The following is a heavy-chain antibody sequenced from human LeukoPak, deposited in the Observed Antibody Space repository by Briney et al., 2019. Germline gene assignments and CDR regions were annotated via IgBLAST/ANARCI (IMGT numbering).Heavy chain of an antibody. CDR3: ARRGQLQQSINY. CDR1: GDNFNRHW. CDR2: IYPGDSDT. J-gene: IGHJ4*02. Sequence: GESLKISCKGSGDNFNRHWIGWVRQMSGKGLEWMGIIYPGDSDTRYSPSFQGQVTISVDKSISTAYLQWSSLKASDTAMYYCARRGQLQQSINYWGQGTLVTVSS. D-gene: IGHD1/OR15-1a*01. V-gene: IGHV5-51*01.